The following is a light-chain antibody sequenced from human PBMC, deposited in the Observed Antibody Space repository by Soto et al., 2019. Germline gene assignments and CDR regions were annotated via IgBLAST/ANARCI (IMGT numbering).Light chain of an antibody. V-gene: IGLV1-40*01. CDR1: SSNIGAGYH. J-gene: IGLJ2*01. CDR3: QSYDSTLGGPVV. CDR2: ADN. Sequence: QSVLTQPPSVSGAPGQRVTFSCTGSSSNIGAGYHVHWYQQFPGKAPKLLIYADNHRPSGVPERFSGSKSGTSASLVITGLQADDEADYYCQSYDSTLGGPVVFGGGTQLTVL.